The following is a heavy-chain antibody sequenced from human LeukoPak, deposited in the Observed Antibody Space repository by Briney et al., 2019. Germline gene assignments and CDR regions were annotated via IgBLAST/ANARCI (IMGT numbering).Heavy chain of an antibody. J-gene: IGHJ4*02. CDR2: IRYDGSNK. Sequence: GGSLRLSCAASGFTFSSYGMHWVRQAPGKGLEWVAFIRYDGSNKYYADSVKGRFTISRDNSKNTLYLQMNSLRAEDTAVYYCANAIAAAGTPFDYWGQGTLVTVSS. V-gene: IGHV3-30*02. D-gene: IGHD6-13*01. CDR3: ANAIAAAGTPFDY. CDR1: GFTFSSYG.